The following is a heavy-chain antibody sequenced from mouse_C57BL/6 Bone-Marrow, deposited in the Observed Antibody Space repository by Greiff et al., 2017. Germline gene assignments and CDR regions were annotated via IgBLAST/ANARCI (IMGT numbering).Heavy chain of an antibody. J-gene: IGHJ4*01. CDR1: GFNIKDDY. Sequence: VQLQQSGAELVRPGASVKLSCTASGFNIKDDYMHWLKQIPEQGLEWIGWIDPENGATEYASQFQGKATITADTSSNTAYLRLSSLTSEDTAVYYCTTPLGDYWGQGTSVTVSA. CDR2: IDPENGAT. V-gene: IGHV14-4*01. CDR3: TTPLGDY.